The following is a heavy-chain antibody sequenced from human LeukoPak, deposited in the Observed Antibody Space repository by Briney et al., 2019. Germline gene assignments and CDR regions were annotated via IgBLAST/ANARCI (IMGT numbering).Heavy chain of an antibody. J-gene: IGHJ4*02. Sequence: HPGGSLRLSCAASGFTFSSYSMNWVRQAPGKGLEWVSYISSSSSTIYYADSVKGRFTISRDNAKNSLYLQMNSLRAEDTAVYYCARGGTYYYDSSPPYWGQGTLVTVSS. CDR3: ARGGTYYYDSSPPY. CDR1: GFTFSSYS. CDR2: ISSSSSTI. V-gene: IGHV3-48*04. D-gene: IGHD3-22*01.